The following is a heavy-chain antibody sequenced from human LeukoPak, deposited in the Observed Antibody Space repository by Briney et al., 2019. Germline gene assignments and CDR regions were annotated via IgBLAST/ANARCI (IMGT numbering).Heavy chain of an antibody. Sequence: ASVKVSCKASGYTFTSYYMHWVRQAPGQGLEWMGIINPSGGSTSYAQKFQGRVTMTRDTSTSTVYMELSSLRSEDTAVYYCARVAGITIFGVAYFDYWGRGTLVTVSS. CDR1: GYTFTSYY. CDR3: ARVAGITIFGVAYFDY. V-gene: IGHV1-46*01. CDR2: INPSGGST. J-gene: IGHJ4*02. D-gene: IGHD3-3*01.